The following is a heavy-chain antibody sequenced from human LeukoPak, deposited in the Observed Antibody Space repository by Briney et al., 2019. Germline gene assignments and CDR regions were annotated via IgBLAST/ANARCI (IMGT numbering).Heavy chain of an antibody. V-gene: IGHV4-39*02. Sequence: PSGTLSLTCTVSGGSISSSDYYWGWIRQSPGKGLGWIGRITYSGSTYYHPSRKSRVNISVDTSKNHFSLRLSSVTAADTAVYYRARFTHSYYSDTSGYYPYDYMDVWGKGTTVTVSS. CDR2: ITYSGST. CDR3: ARFTHSYYSDTSGYYPYDYMDV. D-gene: IGHD3-22*01. J-gene: IGHJ6*03. CDR1: GGSISSSDYY.